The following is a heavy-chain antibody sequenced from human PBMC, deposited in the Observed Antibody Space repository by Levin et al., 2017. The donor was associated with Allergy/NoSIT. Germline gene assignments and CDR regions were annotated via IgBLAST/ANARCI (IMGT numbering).Heavy chain of an antibody. J-gene: IGHJ4*02. Sequence: GSLRLSCTVSGGSITNYYWSWIRQPPGKGLEWIGYIFYSGSTNYNPSLESRVTISVDTSKNQFSLRLSSVTAADTAIYYCARGGVWWLPRDYWGQGILVTVSS. CDR3: ARGGVWWLPRDY. V-gene: IGHV4-59*01. CDR2: IFYSGST. CDR1: GGSITNYY. D-gene: IGHD2-15*01.